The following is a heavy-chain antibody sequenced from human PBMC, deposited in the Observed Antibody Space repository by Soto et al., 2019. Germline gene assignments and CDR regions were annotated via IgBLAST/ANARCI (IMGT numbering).Heavy chain of an antibody. J-gene: IGHJ6*03. D-gene: IGHD6-13*01. V-gene: IGHV3-7*01. CDR3: ARDRAAAAYYYYYMDV. CDR2: IKQDGSEK. Sequence: EVQLVESGGGLVQPGGSLRLSCAASGFTFSSYWMSWVRQAPGKGLEWVANIKQDGSEKYYVDSVKGRFTISRDNAKNSLYLQMNSLRAEDTAVYYCARDRAAAAYYYYYMDVWGTGTTVTVSS. CDR1: GFTFSSYW.